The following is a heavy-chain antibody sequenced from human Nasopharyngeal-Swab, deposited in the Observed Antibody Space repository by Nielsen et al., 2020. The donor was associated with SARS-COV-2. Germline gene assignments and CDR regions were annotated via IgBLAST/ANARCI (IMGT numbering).Heavy chain of an antibody. J-gene: IGHJ4*02. CDR1: GFTFGDYA. CDR2: IRSKAYGGTT. CDR3: TRETPYSSGWYSFDY. Sequence: GESLKISCTASGFTFGDYAMSWFRQTPGKGLEWVGLIRSKAYGGTTEYAASVKGRFTISRDDSKSIAYLQMNSLKTEDTAVYYCTRETPYSSGWYSFDYWGQGTLVTVSS. V-gene: IGHV3-49*03. D-gene: IGHD6-19*01.